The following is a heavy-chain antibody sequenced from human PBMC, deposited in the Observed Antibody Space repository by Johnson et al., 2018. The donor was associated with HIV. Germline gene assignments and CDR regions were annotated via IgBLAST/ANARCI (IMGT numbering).Heavy chain of an antibody. CDR2: ISYDGSNK. J-gene: IGHJ3*02. V-gene: IGHV3-30*18. D-gene: IGHD6-13*01. Sequence: QVQLVESGGGVVQPGRSLRLSCAASGFTFSNYAMHWVRQAPGKGLEWVAVISYDGSNKYYVDSVKGRFTISRDNSKNTLFLQMNSLRAEDTAVYYCAKHSSSWYDDAFDIWGPGTMVTVSS. CDR1: GFTFSNYA. CDR3: AKHSSSWYDDAFDI.